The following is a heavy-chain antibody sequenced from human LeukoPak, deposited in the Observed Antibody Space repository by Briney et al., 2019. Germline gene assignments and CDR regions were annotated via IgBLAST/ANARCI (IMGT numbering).Heavy chain of an antibody. D-gene: IGHD2-15*01. CDR3: ATSKIRGVVAALDN. Sequence: PGGSLRLSCAASGFTFSSFGMHWVRQAPGKGLEWVAVISYGGSNLYYEDSVKGRFTISRDNSKNTLYLQMNSLRAEDTAVYYCATSKIRGVVAALDNWGQGTLVTVSS. V-gene: IGHV3-30*03. CDR1: GFTFSSFG. J-gene: IGHJ4*02. CDR2: ISYGGSNL.